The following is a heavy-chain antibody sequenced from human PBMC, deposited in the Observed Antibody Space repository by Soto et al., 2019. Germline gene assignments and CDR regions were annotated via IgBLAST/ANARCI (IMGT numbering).Heavy chain of an antibody. D-gene: IGHD2-2*01. Sequence: EVQLLESGGGLVQPGGSLRLSCAASGFTFSSYAMSWVRQAPGKGLEWVSAISGSGGSTYYADSVKGRFTISRDNYKNTLYLQMNSLRAEDTAVYYCAKEQYCSSTSCYFYYYYGMDVWGQGTTVTVSS. CDR2: ISGSGGST. CDR1: GFTFSSYA. CDR3: AKEQYCSSTSCYFYYYYGMDV. J-gene: IGHJ6*02. V-gene: IGHV3-23*01.